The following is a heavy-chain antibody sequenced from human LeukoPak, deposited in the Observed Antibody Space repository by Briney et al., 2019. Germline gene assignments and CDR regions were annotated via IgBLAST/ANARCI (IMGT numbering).Heavy chain of an antibody. CDR2: IHSTGRT. CDR1: DGSTNNYY. D-gene: IGHD3-10*01. V-gene: IGHV4-4*07. Sequence: PSETLSLTCSVSDGSTNNYYWTWLRQPAGTGLEGVGRIHSTGRTHYKPSLKSRVAMSVDTSKKQFSLKLTSVTAADTAVYYCARGVQVRGGSTFVYQYYYMDVWGRGTTVTVSS. CDR3: ARGVQVRGGSTFVYQYYYMDV. J-gene: IGHJ6*03.